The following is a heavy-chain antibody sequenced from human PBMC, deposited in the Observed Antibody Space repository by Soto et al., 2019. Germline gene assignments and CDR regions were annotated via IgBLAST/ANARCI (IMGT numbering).Heavy chain of an antibody. V-gene: IGHV3-53*01. J-gene: IGHJ4*02. CDR3: ARLARFSLDF. Sequence: GGSLRLSCAASGLTVSSNYMGWVRQAPGKGLEWISVFYSDDTTYYADSVKGRFTISRDNSKNTLYLQMNSLRAEDTALYYCARLARFSLDFWGQGTLVTVSS. D-gene: IGHD3-3*01. CDR2: FYSDDTT. CDR1: GLTVSSNY.